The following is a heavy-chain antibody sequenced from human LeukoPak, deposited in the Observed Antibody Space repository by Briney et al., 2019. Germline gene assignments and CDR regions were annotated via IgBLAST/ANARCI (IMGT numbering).Heavy chain of an antibody. Sequence: GGSLRLSCAVSGFTVSSFWISWVRQAPGKGLEWVANIKQDGSEKYYVDSVKGRFTISRDNAKNSLFLQMNSLRAEDTAVYYCATGRQMGYWGQGTLVTVSS. J-gene: IGHJ4*02. D-gene: IGHD5-24*01. CDR1: GFTVSSFW. CDR2: IKQDGSEK. V-gene: IGHV3-7*03. CDR3: ATGRQMGY.